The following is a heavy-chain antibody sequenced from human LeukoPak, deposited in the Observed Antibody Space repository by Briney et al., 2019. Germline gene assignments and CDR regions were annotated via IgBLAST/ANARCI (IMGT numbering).Heavy chain of an antibody. CDR3: ARWTATRQDY. D-gene: IGHD5-18*01. CDR1: GYTFTSYD. CDR2: MNPNSGNT. J-gene: IGHJ4*02. Sequence: ASVTLSCKASGYTFTSYDINWVRQAAGQGLEWMGWMNPNSGNTGYAQKLQGRVTMTRNTSISTAYMELSSLRSEDTAVYYCARWTATRQDYWGQGTLVTVSS. V-gene: IGHV1-8*01.